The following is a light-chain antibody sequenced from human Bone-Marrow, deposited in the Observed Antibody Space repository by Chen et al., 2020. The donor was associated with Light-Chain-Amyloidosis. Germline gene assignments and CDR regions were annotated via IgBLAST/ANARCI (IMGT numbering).Light chain of an antibody. V-gene: IGLV3-25*03. CDR3: QSADSSGTYEVI. CDR1: DLPTKY. J-gene: IGLJ2*01. CDR2: RDT. Sequence: SYELTQPPSVSVSPGQTASITCSGDDLPTKYAYCYQQKPGQAPVLVRHRDTERPSGISERFSGSSSGTTATLTISGVQAEDEADYHGQSADSSGTYEVIFGGGTKLTVL.